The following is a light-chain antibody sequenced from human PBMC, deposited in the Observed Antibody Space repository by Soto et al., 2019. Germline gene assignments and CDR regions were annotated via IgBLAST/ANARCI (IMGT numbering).Light chain of an antibody. CDR1: QSVTHSF. V-gene: IGKV3-20*01. CDR3: QQYVSSPWA. Sequence: EMLLAQSPGTLSLSPGERATLSCRASQSVTHSFLAWYQQKPGQAPSLLIYGASRRATGVPDRFTGSGSGTDLALTISGLEPEDFAVYYCQQYVSSPWAFCQGTKVE. CDR2: GAS. J-gene: IGKJ1*01.